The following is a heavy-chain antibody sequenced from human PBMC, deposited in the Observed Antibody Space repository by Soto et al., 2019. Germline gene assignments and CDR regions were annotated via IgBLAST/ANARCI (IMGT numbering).Heavy chain of an antibody. CDR3: ARELGACPDY. CDR1: GYTFTSYA. V-gene: IGHV1-3*01. CDR2: INAGNGNT. Sequence: QVQLVQSGAEVKKPGASVKVSCKASGYTFTSYAMHWVRQAPGQRLEWMGWINAGNGNTKYSQKYQGRVTITRDTSASTSDMELSSLRSEDTAVYYCARELGACPDYWGQGTLVTVSS. J-gene: IGHJ4*02. D-gene: IGHD1-26*01.